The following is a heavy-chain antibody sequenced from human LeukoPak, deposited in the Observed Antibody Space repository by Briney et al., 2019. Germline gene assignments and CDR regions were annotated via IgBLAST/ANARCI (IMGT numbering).Heavy chain of an antibody. J-gene: IGHJ4*02. Sequence: ASVKVSCKASGYTFSSYYMNWVRQAPGQGLEWMGVINPSGGTTTYAQKFQGRVTMTRDTSTSTVYMELSSLRSEDTAVYYCAREGSISTAQIDYWGREPWSPSPQ. D-gene: IGHD2-21*01. CDR1: GYTFSSYY. CDR2: INPSGGTT. V-gene: IGHV1-46*01. CDR3: AREGSISTAQIDY.